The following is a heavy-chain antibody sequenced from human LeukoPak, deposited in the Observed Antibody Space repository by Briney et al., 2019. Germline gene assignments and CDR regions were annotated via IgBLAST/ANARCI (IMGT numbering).Heavy chain of an antibody. Sequence: PGGSLRLSCAASGFTFSSYAMSWVRQAPGKGLEWVSAISGSGGSTYYADSVKGRFTIFRDNSKNTLYLQMNSLRAEDTAVYYCAPDVVIAIPTFDYWGQGTLVTVSS. V-gene: IGHV3-23*01. J-gene: IGHJ4*02. CDR1: GFTFSSYA. D-gene: IGHD2-21*01. CDR2: ISGSGGST. CDR3: APDVVIAIPTFDY.